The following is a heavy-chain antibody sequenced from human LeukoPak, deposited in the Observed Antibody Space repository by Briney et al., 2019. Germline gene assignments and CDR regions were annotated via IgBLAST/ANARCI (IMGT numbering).Heavy chain of an antibody. CDR3: ARSKPVESWFDP. CDR2: ISAYNGNA. CDR1: GCTFTSYG. V-gene: IGHV1-18*01. D-gene: IGHD1-14*01. Sequence: ASVKVSCKASGCTFTSYGISWVRQAPGQGLEWMGWISAYNGNANYAQKLQGRVTMTTDTSTSTAYMELRSLRSDDTAVYYCARSKPVESWFDPWGQGTLVTVSS. J-gene: IGHJ5*02.